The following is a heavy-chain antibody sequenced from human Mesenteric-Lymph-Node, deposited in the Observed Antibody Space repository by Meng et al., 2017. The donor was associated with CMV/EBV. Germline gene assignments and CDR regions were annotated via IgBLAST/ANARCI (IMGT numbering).Heavy chain of an antibody. Sequence: SETLSLTCTVSGSSISSGYYWGWIRQPPGKGLEWIGSIYHSGSTNYNPSLKSRVTISVDKSKNQFSLKLSSVTAADTAVYYCARSGDWGYFDLWGRGTLVTVS. CDR3: ARSGDWGYFDL. D-gene: IGHD7-27*01. CDR1: GSSISSGYY. CDR2: IYHSGST. J-gene: IGHJ2*01. V-gene: IGHV4-38-2*02.